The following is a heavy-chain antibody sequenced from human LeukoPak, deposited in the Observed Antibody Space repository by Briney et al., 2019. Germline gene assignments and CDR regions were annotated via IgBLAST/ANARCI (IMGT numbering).Heavy chain of an antibody. J-gene: IGHJ4*02. CDR2: ISAYNGNT. CDR1: GYTFTSYG. D-gene: IGHD3-10*01. CDR3: ARERIDYYGSGSYSIDY. V-gene: IGHV1-18*04. Sequence: ASVKVSCKASGYTFTSYGISWVRQAPGQGLEWMGWISAYNGNTDYAQKLQGRVTMTTDTSTSTAYMELRSLRSDDTAVYYCARERIDYYGSGSYSIDYWGQGTLVTVSS.